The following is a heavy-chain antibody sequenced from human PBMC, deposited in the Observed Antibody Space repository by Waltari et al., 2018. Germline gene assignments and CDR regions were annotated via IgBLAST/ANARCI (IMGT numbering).Heavy chain of an antibody. CDR2: IKTKTDGGTT. Sequence: EVQLVESGGGLVKPGGSLRLSCAASGFTFSNAWMNWVRQAPGKGLEWVGRIKTKTDGGTTDYAAPVKGRFAISRDDSKNTLYLQMNRLKTEDTAVYYCTTDRRWELHLDLDYWGQGTLVTVSS. CDR3: TTDRRWELHLDLDY. J-gene: IGHJ4*02. CDR1: GFTFSNAW. V-gene: IGHV3-15*01. D-gene: IGHD1-26*01.